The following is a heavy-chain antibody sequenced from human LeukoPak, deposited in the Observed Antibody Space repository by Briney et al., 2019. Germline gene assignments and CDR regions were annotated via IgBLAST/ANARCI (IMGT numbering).Heavy chain of an antibody. J-gene: IGHJ4*02. V-gene: IGHV3-15*01. CDR3: TAGTGRSDFDY. CDR2: IKRKGDDGTI. D-gene: IGHD3/OR15-3a*01. CDR1: EFTFSNAW. Sequence: KPGGSLRLSCAASEFTFSNAWMSWVRQAPGRGLEWVGRIKRKGDDGTIDYAAPVKGILSISRDGSKNTLYLQMNSLKSEDTAVYYCTAGTGRSDFDYWGQGTLVTVSS.